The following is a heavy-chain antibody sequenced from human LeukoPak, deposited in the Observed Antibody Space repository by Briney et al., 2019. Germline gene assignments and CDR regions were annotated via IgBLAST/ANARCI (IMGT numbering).Heavy chain of an antibody. CDR2: INHSGST. V-gene: IGHV4-34*01. CDR1: GGSFSGYY. J-gene: IGHJ4*02. Sequence: SETLSLTCAVYGGSFSGYYWSWIRQPPGKGLEWIGEINHSGSTNYNPSLKSRVTISVDTSKNQFSLKLSSVTAADTAVYYCARVNYGDYVGLDYWGQGTLVTVSS. D-gene: IGHD4-17*01. CDR3: ARVNYGDYVGLDY.